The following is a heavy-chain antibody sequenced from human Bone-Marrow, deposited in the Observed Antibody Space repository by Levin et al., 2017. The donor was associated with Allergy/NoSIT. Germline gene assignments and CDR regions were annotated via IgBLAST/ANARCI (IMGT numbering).Heavy chain of an antibody. Sequence: PGESLKISCAASGFTFSDYYMSWIRQAPGKGLEWVSYISSSGSTIYYADSVKGRFTISRDNAKNSLYLQMNSLRAEDTAVYYCARDAWFGEVYRHPFDYWGQGTLVTVSS. CDR2: ISSSGSTI. CDR1: GFTFSDYY. CDR3: ARDAWFGEVYRHPFDY. V-gene: IGHV3-11*01. J-gene: IGHJ4*02. D-gene: IGHD3-10*01.